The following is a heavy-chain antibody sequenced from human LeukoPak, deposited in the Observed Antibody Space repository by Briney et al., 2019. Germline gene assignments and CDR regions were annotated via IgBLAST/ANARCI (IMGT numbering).Heavy chain of an antibody. CDR2: INYTGIT. CDR1: GGSIRNYY. D-gene: IGHD4-17*01. CDR3: ATSGATTVTTWGGSWFDP. J-gene: IGHJ5*02. V-gene: IGHV4-59*01. Sequence: SSETLSLTCTVSGGSIRNYYWSWIRQPPGKGLEWIGYINYTGITNYSPSLKSRVTISADTSKNQFSLKLSSVTPADTAVYYCATSGATTVTTWGGSWFDPWGQGTLVTISS.